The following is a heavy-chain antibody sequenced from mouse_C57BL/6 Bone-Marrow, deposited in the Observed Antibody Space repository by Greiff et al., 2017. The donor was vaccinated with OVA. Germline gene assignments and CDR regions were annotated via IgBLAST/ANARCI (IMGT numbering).Heavy chain of an antibody. D-gene: IGHD2-3*01. Sequence: EVQLQQSGAELVRPGASVKLSCTASGFNIKDDYMHWVKQRPEQGLEWIGWIDPENGDTEYASKFQGKATITADTSSNTAYLQLSSLTSEDTAVYYCTIGWLLHDFYAMDYWGQGTSVTVSS. CDR1: GFNIKDDY. CDR3: TIGWLLHDFYAMDY. V-gene: IGHV14-4*01. J-gene: IGHJ4*01. CDR2: IDPENGDT.